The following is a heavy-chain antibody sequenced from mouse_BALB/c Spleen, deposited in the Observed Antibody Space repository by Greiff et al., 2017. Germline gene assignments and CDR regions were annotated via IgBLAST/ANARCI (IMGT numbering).Heavy chain of an antibody. CDR2: ISSGGSYT. CDR1: GFTFSSYG. D-gene: IGHD1-1*01. Sequence: EVQLQESGGDLVKPGGSLKLSCAASGFTFSSYGMSWVRQTPDKRLEWVATISSGGSYTYYPDSVKGRFTISRDNAKNTLYLQMSSLKSEDTAMYYCARQGSSYLYYAMDYWGQGTSVTVSS. CDR3: ARQGSSYLYYAMDY. V-gene: IGHV5-6*01. J-gene: IGHJ4*01.